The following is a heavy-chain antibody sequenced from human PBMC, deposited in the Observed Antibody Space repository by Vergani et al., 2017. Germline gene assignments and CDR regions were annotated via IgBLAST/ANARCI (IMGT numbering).Heavy chain of an antibody. D-gene: IGHD3-22*01. CDR3: ARVRYYYDSSGYPYYFDY. CDR1: GGSISSGGYY. Sequence: QVQLQESGPGLVKPSQTLSLTCTVSGGSISSGGYYWSWIRQHXGKGLEWIGYIYYSGSTYYNPSLKSLVTISVDTSKNQFSLKLSSVTAADTAVYYCARVRYYYDSSGYPYYFDYWGQGTLVTVSS. V-gene: IGHV4-31*01. J-gene: IGHJ4*02. CDR2: IYYSGST.